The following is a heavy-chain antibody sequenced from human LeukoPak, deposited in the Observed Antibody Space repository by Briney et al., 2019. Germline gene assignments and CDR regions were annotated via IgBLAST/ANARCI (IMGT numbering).Heavy chain of an antibody. Sequence: GGSLRLSCAASGLTFSSYSMNWVRQAPGKGLEWVSSISSSSSYIYYADSVKGRFTISRDNAKNSLYLQMNSLRAEDTAVYYCARYYDFWSGFDYWGQGTLVTVSS. CDR2: ISSSSSYI. J-gene: IGHJ4*02. CDR1: GLTFSSYS. CDR3: ARYYDFWSGFDY. V-gene: IGHV3-21*01. D-gene: IGHD3-3*01.